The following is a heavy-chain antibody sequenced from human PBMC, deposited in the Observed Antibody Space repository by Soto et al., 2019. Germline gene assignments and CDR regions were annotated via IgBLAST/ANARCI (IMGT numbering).Heavy chain of an antibody. CDR1: GFNFSDFT. Sequence: EVQLVESGGGLVKPGGSLRLSCEVSGFNFSDFTMNWVRQAPGGGREWVSSISSRSDYIYYADSVKGLFTVSRDNARKSLYLHMNSLRAEDMAVYFCARERKHHQLGGRFGMDVWGQGTTVIVSS. D-gene: IGHD2-2*01. CDR2: ISSRSDYI. V-gene: IGHV3-21*01. J-gene: IGHJ6*02. CDR3: ARERKHHQLGGRFGMDV.